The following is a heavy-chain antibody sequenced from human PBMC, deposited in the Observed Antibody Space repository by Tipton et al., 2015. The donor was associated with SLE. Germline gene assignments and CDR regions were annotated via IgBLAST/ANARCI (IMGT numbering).Heavy chain of an antibody. Sequence: TLSLTCNVSGGSISTYYWSWIRQPPGKGLEWIGYVHYSGITNYNPSLKSRVTISVDTSKNHFSLKLSSVTAADTAVYHCARRGITIFGVVTSWYFDLWGRGTLVTVSS. CDR1: GGSISTYY. J-gene: IGHJ2*01. D-gene: IGHD3-3*01. V-gene: IGHV4-59*12. CDR2: VHYSGIT. CDR3: ARRGITIFGVVTSWYFDL.